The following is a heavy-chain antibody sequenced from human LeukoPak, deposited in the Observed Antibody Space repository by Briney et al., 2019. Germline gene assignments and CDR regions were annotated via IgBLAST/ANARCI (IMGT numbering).Heavy chain of an antibody. J-gene: IGHJ6*02. V-gene: IGHV3-21*01. CDR3: AREFAHYYDSSTHYYYGVDV. D-gene: IGHD3-22*01. Sequence: GGSLRLSCAASGFTFSSYSMNWVRQAPGKGLEWVSSISSSSSYIYYADSVKGRFTISRDNAKNSLYLQMNSLRAEDTAVYYCAREFAHYYDSSTHYYYGVDVWGQGTTVTVSS. CDR2: ISSSSSYI. CDR1: GFTFSSYS.